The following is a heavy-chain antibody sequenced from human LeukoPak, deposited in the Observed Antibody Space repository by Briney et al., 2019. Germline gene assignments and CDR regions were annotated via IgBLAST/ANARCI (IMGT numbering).Heavy chain of an antibody. V-gene: IGHV4-34*01. CDR1: GGSFSGYY. CDR3: ARAVRGTAHIVVVIANRGGYFDY. CDR2: INHSGST. D-gene: IGHD2-21*01. Sequence: PSETLSLTCAAYGGSFSGYYWSWIRQPPGKGLEWIGEINHSGSTNYNPSLKSRVTISVDTSKNQFFLKLSSVTAADTAVYYCARAVRGTAHIVVVIANRGGYFDYWGQGTLVAVSS. J-gene: IGHJ4*02.